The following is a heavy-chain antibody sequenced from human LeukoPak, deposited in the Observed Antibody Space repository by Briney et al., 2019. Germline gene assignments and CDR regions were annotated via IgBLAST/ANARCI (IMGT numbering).Heavy chain of an antibody. V-gene: IGHV3-33*01. Sequence: GGSLRLSCAASGFTFSSYGMHWVRQAPGKGLEWVAIIWYDGSNKYYADSVKGLFTISRDNSKNTLYLPMTSLRAEDTAVYYCARVRVRGVMVYYYGMDVWGKGSTVTVSS. D-gene: IGHD3-10*01. J-gene: IGHJ6*04. CDR1: GFTFSSYG. CDR2: IWYDGSNK. CDR3: ARVRVRGVMVYYYGMDV.